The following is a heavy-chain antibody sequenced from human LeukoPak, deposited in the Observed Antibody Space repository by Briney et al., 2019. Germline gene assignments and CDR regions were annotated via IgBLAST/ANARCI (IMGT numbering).Heavy chain of an antibody. CDR1: GYTFTGYY. J-gene: IGHJ4*02. CDR2: MNPNSGNT. Sequence: ASVKVSCKASGYTFTGYYMHWVCQAPGQGLEWMGWMNPNSGNTGYAQKFQGRVTMTRNTSISTAYMELSSLRSGDTAVYYCARGRGYGSGSYFHWGQGTLVTVSS. V-gene: IGHV1-8*02. D-gene: IGHD3-10*01. CDR3: ARGRGYGSGSYFH.